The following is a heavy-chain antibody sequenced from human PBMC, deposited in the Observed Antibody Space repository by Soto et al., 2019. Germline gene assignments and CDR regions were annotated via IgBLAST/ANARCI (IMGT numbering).Heavy chain of an antibody. D-gene: IGHD3-3*01. J-gene: IGHJ6*02. V-gene: IGHV5-10-1*01. Sequence: GESLKISCKGSGYSFTGYWISWVRQMPGKGLEWMGRIDPSDSYTNYSPSFQGHVTISADKSISTAYLQWSSLKASDTAMYYCASPNSSIFGAVTTRGDYYYGMDVWGQGTTVTVSS. CDR2: IDPSDSYT. CDR1: GYSFTGYW. CDR3: ASPNSSIFGAVTTRGDYYYGMDV.